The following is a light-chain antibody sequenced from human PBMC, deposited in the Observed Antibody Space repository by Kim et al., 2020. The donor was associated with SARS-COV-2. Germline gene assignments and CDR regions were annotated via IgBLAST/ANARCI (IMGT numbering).Light chain of an antibody. Sequence: ASVADRVPITCLASQSISSWLAWYQQKPGKAPTLLIYKASSLESGVPSRFSGSGSGTEFTLTISSLQPDDFATYYCQQYNSYPWTFGQGTKVDIK. CDR3: QQYNSYPWT. CDR2: KAS. V-gene: IGKV1-5*03. J-gene: IGKJ1*01. CDR1: QSISSW.